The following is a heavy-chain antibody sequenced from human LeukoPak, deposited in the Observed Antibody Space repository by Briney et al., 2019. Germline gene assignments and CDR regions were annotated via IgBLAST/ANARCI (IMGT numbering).Heavy chain of an antibody. CDR3: ARAHYNYSRNFDY. CDR2: IYYSGST. V-gene: IGHV4-59*01. CDR1: GGSISSYY. Sequence: SETLSLTCTVSGGSISSYYWSWIRQPPGKRLEWIGYIYYSGSTNYNPSLKSRVTISVDTSKNQFSLKLSSVTAADTAVYYCARAHYNYSRNFDYWGQGTLVTVSS. D-gene: IGHD5-12*01. J-gene: IGHJ4*02.